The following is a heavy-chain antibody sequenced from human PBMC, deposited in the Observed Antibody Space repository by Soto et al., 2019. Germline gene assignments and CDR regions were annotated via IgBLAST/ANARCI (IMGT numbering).Heavy chain of an antibody. J-gene: IGHJ4*02. CDR2: IDIFSATI. D-gene: IGHD2-15*01. CDR1: GFTFSDYN. V-gene: IGHV3-48*02. CDR3: ARDGVAEIDY. Sequence: EVQLVESGGGLVQPGGSLRLSCAASGFTFSDYNMIWVHQAPGKGLEWVSYIDIFSATIYYADSVKGRFTISRDNAKNSLYLQMNSLRDEDTAVYYCARDGVAEIDYWGQGTLVTVSS.